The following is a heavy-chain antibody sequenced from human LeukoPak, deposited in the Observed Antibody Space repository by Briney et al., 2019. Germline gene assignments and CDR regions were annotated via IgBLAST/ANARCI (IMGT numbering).Heavy chain of an antibody. J-gene: IGHJ4*02. V-gene: IGHV3-20*01. Sequence: PGGSLRLSCAASGFTFDDYGMSWVRQVPGKGLGWVSGINRNGGTINYGDSVKGRFTISRDNAKNSLYLQMNSLRAEDTALYHCARERSTSNWYGTPDFDYWGQGTLVTVSS. CDR3: ARERSTSNWYGTPDFDY. CDR1: GFTFDDYG. D-gene: IGHD6-13*01. CDR2: INRNGGTI.